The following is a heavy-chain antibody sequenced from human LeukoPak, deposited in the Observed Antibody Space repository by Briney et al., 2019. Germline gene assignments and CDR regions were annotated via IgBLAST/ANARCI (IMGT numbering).Heavy chain of an antibody. Sequence: SETLSLTCAVYGGSFSGYYWSWIRQPPGQGLEWIGEINHSGSTNYNPSLKSRVTISVDTSKNQFSLKLSSVTAADTAVYYCARDTYYYDSSGYRGVDYGGQGTLVTVSS. CDR1: GGSFSGYY. D-gene: IGHD3-22*01. J-gene: IGHJ4*02. CDR2: INHSGST. V-gene: IGHV4-34*01. CDR3: ARDTYYYDSSGYRGVDY.